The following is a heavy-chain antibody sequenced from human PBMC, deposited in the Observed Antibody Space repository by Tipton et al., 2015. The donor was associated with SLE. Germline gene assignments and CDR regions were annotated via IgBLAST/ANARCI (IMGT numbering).Heavy chain of an antibody. CDR1: GFTFSSYS. J-gene: IGHJ6*02. CDR2: ISSSSSTI. CDR3: ASGFPTGYSSSWYGAYYYYGMDV. D-gene: IGHD6-13*01. Sequence: SLRLSCAASGFTFSSYSMNWVRQAPGKGLEWVSYISSSSSTIYYADSVKGRFTISRDNAKNSLYLQMNSLRAEDTAVYYCASGFPTGYSSSWYGAYYYYGMDVWGQGTTVTVSS. V-gene: IGHV3-48*01.